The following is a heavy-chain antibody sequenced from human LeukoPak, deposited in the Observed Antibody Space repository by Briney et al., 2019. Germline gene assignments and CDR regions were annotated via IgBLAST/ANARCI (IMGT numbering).Heavy chain of an antibody. V-gene: IGHV3-74*01. D-gene: IGHD3-10*01. CDR1: GFTLRNYW. CDR3: VGDAG. J-gene: IGHJ4*02. CDR2: TNTDGSNT. Sequence: PGGSLRLSCADSGFTLRNYWMHWVRQAPGKGLVWVSLTNTDGSNTNYADSVKGRFTISRDNAKNTLYLQMNSLGADDTAVYYCVGDAGWGQGTLVTVSS.